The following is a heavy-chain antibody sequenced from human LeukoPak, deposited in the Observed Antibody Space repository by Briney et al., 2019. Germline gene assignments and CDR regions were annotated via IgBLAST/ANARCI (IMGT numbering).Heavy chain of an antibody. CDR2: IYYSGSS. CDR3: ARGPKHLKWITRIHPGWFDP. CDR1: GGSISSSSSY. D-gene: IGHD3-16*01. Sequence: PSETLSLTCSVSGGSISSSSSYWGWIRQPPGKGLEWIGSIYYSGSSFDNPALKSRVTISVDTSKNQFSLKLSSVTAADTAVYYCARGPKHLKWITRIHPGWFDPWGQGTLVTVSS. V-gene: IGHV4-39*01. J-gene: IGHJ5*02.